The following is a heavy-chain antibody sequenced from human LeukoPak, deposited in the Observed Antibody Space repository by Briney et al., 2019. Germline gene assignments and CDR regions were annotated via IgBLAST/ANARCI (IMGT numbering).Heavy chain of an antibody. D-gene: IGHD5-18*01. Sequence: PGGSLKLSCAASGFTFSSYAMHWVRQAPGKGLEYVSAISSNGGSTYYANSVKGRFTISRDNAKNSLYLQMNSLRAEDTAVYYCARDQDTFWFDPWGQGTLVTVSS. J-gene: IGHJ5*02. CDR3: ARDQDTFWFDP. V-gene: IGHV3-64*01. CDR2: ISSNGGST. CDR1: GFTFSSYA.